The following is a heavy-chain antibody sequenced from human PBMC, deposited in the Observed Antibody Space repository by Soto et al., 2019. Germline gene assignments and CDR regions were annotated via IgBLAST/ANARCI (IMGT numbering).Heavy chain of an antibody. Sequence: GGSLRLSCAASGFTFSSYGMHWVRQAPGKGLEWVAVIWYDGSNKYYADSVKGRFTISRDNSKNTLDLQMNSLGIDDTAVYYCARDDLYYGSDLWGQGTTVTVSS. CDR2: IWYDGSNK. CDR1: GFTFSSYG. V-gene: IGHV3-33*01. CDR3: ARDDLYYGSDL. J-gene: IGHJ6*02.